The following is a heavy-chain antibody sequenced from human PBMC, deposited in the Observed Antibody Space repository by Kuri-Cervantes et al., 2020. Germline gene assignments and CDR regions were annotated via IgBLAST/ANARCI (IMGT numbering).Heavy chain of an antibody. CDR2: ISYDGSNK. J-gene: IGHJ4*02. CDR1: GFTFSSYA. V-gene: IGHV3-30-3*01. D-gene: IGHD2-8*01. CDR3: ARVGGLMGHYFDY. Sequence: GGSLKISCAASGFTFSSYAMHWVRQAPGKGLEWVAVISYDGSNKYYADSVKGRFTISRDNSKNTLYLQMNSLRAEDTAVYYCARVGGLMGHYFDYWGQGTLVTVSS.